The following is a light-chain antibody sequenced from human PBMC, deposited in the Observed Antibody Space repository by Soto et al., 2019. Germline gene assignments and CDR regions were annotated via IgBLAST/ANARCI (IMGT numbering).Light chain of an antibody. J-gene: IGKJ3*01. Sequence: EIVLTQSPGTLSLSPGERATLSCRASQSVSSSYLAWYQQKPGQAPRLLIYGASSRATGIPDRFSGSGSGTDFTLTIRRLEPEAFAVYYCQHPLTVGPGTKVDSK. CDR3: QHPLT. CDR1: QSVSSSY. CDR2: GAS. V-gene: IGKV3-20*01.